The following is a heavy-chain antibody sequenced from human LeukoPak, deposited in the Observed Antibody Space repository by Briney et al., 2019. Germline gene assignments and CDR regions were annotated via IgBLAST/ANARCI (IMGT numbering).Heavy chain of an antibody. J-gene: IGHJ6*03. D-gene: IGHD2-2*02. CDR3: ARDKGVVVPAAIPGTYYYYYYMDV. CDR1: GGSISSGSYY. CDR2: IYTSGST. Sequence: SQILSLTCTVSGGSISSGSYYWSWIRQPAGKGLEWIGRIYTSGSTNYNPSLKSRVTISVDTSKNQFSLKLSSVTAADTAVYYCARDKGVVVPAAIPGTYYYYYYMDVWGKGTTVTVSS. V-gene: IGHV4-61*02.